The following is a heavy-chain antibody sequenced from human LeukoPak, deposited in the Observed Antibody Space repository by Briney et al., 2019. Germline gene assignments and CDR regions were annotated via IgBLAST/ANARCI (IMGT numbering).Heavy chain of an antibody. CDR1: GYTFTSYG. J-gene: IGHJ4*02. CDR3: ARVSVREWYPKSHFDY. D-gene: IGHD3-3*01. CDR2: ISAYNGNT. Sequence: ASVKVSCKASGYTFTSYGISWVRQAPGQGLEWMGWISAYNGNTNYAQKLQGRVTMTTDTSTSTAYMELRSLRSDDTAVYYCARVSVREWYPKSHFDYWGQGTLVTVSS. V-gene: IGHV1-18*01.